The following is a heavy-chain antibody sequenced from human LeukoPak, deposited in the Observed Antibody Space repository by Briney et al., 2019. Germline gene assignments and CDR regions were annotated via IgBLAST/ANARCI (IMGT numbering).Heavy chain of an antibody. Sequence: PSETLSLTCIVSGGSISSFYWNWIRQPPGKGLEWIGYLYHSGSTYYNPSLKSRVTMSIDTSKNQFSLKLNSVTAADTALYYCARGNYQLLDAFDIWGQGTMVTVSS. V-gene: IGHV4-59*01. CDR3: ARGNYQLLDAFDI. D-gene: IGHD2-2*01. CDR2: LYHSGST. J-gene: IGHJ3*02. CDR1: GGSISSFY.